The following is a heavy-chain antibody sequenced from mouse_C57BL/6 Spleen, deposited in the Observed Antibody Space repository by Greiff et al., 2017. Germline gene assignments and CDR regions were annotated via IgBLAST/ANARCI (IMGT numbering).Heavy chain of an antibody. CDR2: ISSGSSTI. CDR1: GFTFSDYG. J-gene: IGHJ4*01. Sequence: EVNVVESRGGLVKPGGSLKLSCAASGFTFSDYGMHWVRQAPEKGLEWVAYISSGSSTIYSADTVKGRFTISRDNAKNTLFLQMTSLRSEDTAMYYCARGLTSHYYAMDYWGQGTSVTVSS. D-gene: IGHD1-3*01. CDR3: ARGLTSHYYAMDY. V-gene: IGHV5-17*01.